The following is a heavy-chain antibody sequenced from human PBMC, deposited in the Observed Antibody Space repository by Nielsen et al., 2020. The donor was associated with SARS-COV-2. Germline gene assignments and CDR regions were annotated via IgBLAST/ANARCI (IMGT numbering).Heavy chain of an antibody. CDR1: GFTFSSYA. Sequence: GGSLRLSCAASGFTFSSYAMSWVRQAPGKGLEWVSGISGSGGNTYRADFVKGRFTISRDNAQSSLYLLMNNLRAEDTAVYYCASSGWLDYWGQGTRVTVSS. J-gene: IGHJ4*02. CDR2: ISGSGGNT. CDR3: ASSGWLDY. V-gene: IGHV3-23*01. D-gene: IGHD6-19*01.